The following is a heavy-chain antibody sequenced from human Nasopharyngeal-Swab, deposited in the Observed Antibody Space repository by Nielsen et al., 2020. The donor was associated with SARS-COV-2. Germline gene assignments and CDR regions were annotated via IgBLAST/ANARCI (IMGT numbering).Heavy chain of an antibody. V-gene: IGHV7-4-1*02. D-gene: IGHD2-15*01. J-gene: IGHJ5*02. Sequence: ASVKVSCKASGYTFTNYAVNWVRQAPGQGLEWMGWINTNTGNPTYAQGFTGRFVFSLDTSVSTAYLQISSLKAEDTAVYYCARKLVGSCSGGSCYSNWFDPWGQGTLVTVSS. CDR2: INTNTGNP. CDR1: GYTFTNYA. CDR3: ARKLVGSCSGGSCYSNWFDP.